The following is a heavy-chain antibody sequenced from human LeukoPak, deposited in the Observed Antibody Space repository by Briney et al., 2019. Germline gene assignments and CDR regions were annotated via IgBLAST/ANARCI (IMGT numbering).Heavy chain of an antibody. D-gene: IGHD3-3*01. Sequence: ASVKVSCKASGYTFTNSYIHWVRQAPGQVLEWMGLSNPDGGNTNYAQNFRGRVTMTRETSTSTGYMELSRLRSAPTAVYYCAREAIPIFGVVRTQTTYGPHRFDPWGQGTLVTVSS. CDR2: SNPDGGNT. CDR1: GYTFTNSY. CDR3: AREAIPIFGVVRTQTTYGPHRFDP. V-gene: IGHV1-46*01. J-gene: IGHJ5*02.